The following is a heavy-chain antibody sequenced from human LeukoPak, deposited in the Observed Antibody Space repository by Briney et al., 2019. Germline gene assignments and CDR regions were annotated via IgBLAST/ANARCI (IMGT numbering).Heavy chain of an antibody. CDR2: IYYSGST. J-gene: IGHJ4*02. D-gene: IGHD5-24*01. CDR3: AKTYGYNPFDY. V-gene: IGHV4-39*01. CDR1: GDSISSSTYY. Sequence: SETLSLTCTVSGDSISSSTYYCGWVRQPPGKWLEWIGNIYYSGSTYYNPSLKSRVTISVGTSKNQFSLKLSSVTAADTAVYYCAKTYGYNPFDYWGQGTLVTVSS.